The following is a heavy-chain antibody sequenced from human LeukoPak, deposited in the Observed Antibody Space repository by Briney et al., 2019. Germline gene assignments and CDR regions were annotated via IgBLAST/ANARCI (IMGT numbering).Heavy chain of an antibody. CDR1: GFTFSSYA. CDR3: ALRDAFDI. CDR2: ISSSGGST. D-gene: IGHD4-17*01. V-gene: IGHV3-23*01. J-gene: IGHJ3*02. Sequence: GGSLRLSCAASGFTFSSYAMNWVRQAPGKGLEWVSAISSSGGSTYYEDSVKGRFTISRDNSKNTLYLQMNSLRAEDTAVYYCALRDAFDIWGQGTMVTVSS.